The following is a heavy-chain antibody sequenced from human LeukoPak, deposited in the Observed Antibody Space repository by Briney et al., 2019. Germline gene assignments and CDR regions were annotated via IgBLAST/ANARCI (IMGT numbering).Heavy chain of an antibody. CDR2: MKPNSGNT. J-gene: IGHJ4*02. CDR3: ATADPRLYTIRYFEY. D-gene: IGHD3-9*01. CDR1: GYTFTNYD. V-gene: IGHV1-8*01. Sequence: VASVKVSCKASGYTFTNYDINWVRQATGQGLEWMGYMKPNSGNTGYAQKFQGRITLTEDTSTDIAYMELSSLRSEDTAVYYCATADPRLYTIRYFEYWGQGTLVTVSS.